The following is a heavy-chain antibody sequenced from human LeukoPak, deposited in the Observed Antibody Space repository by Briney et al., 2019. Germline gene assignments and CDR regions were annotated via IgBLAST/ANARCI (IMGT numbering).Heavy chain of an antibody. D-gene: IGHD6-19*01. CDR3: ARHGLAVAAYDY. CDR1: GGSISSYY. V-gene: IGHV4-59*01. J-gene: IGHJ4*02. Sequence: PSETLSLTCTVSGGSISSYYWSWIRQPPGKGLEWIGYIYYSGSTNYNPSLKSRVTISVDTSKNQFPLKLSSVTAADTAVYYCARHGLAVAAYDYWGQGTLVTVSS. CDR2: IYYSGST.